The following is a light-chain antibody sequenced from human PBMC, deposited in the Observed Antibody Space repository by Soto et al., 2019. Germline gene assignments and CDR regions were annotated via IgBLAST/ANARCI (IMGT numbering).Light chain of an antibody. Sequence: QSVLTQPPSASGTPGQGVTISCSGSSSNIGDNYVYWYQQFPGAAPKLLISRSGQRASGVPDRFSGSRSGTSGYLAISGLRSEDEADYYCAAWDDSLNGPVFGGGTKLTVL. CDR3: AAWDDSLNGPV. J-gene: IGLJ3*02. CDR1: SSNIGDNY. V-gene: IGLV1-47*01. CDR2: RSG.